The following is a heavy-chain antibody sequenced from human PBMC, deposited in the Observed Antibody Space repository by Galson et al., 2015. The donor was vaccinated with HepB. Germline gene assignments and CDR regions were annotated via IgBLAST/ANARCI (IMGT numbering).Heavy chain of an antibody. D-gene: IGHD3-22*01. J-gene: IGHJ4*02. Sequence: TLSLTCAVSGGSISSGDYCWSWIRQPPGKGLEWIGYIYNSGSTYYNSSLKSRVTISVDRSKNQFSLRLSSVTAADTAVYYCARTRDSSGFLDYWGQGTLVTVSS. CDR1: GGSISSGDYC. CDR2: IYNSGST. CDR3: ARTRDSSGFLDY. V-gene: IGHV4-30-2*01.